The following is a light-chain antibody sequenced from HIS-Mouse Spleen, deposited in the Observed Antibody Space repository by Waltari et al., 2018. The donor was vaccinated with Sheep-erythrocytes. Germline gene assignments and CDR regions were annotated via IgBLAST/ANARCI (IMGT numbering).Light chain of an antibody. CDR1: SPNIGAGYD. CDR3: QSYDSSLSGVV. J-gene: IGLJ2*01. CDR2: GNR. V-gene: IGLV1-40*01. Sequence: QSVLTQPPSVSGAPGQRVTISCTGSSPNIGAGYDVHWYQQLPGTAPKLLIYGNRNLPSGVPDGFSGSKSGTSASLAITGLEAEDEADYYCQSYDSSLSGVVFGGGTKLTVL.